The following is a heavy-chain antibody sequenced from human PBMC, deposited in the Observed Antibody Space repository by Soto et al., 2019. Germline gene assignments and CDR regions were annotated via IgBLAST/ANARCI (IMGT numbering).Heavy chain of an antibody. Sequence: GGSLRLSCAASGFTSSNYAIHWVRQATGKGLERVAVISYDGSNKYYADSVKGRFTISRDNSKNTLYLQMNSLRAEDTAVYYCARDRWEMATIGAFDYWGQGTLVTDSS. CDR2: ISYDGSNK. V-gene: IGHV3-30-3*01. D-gene: IGHD5-12*01. CDR3: ARDRWEMATIGAFDY. CDR1: GFTSSNYA. J-gene: IGHJ4*02.